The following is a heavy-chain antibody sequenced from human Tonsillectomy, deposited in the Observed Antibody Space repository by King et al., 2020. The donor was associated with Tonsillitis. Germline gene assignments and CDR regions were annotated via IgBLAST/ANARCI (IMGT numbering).Heavy chain of an antibody. J-gene: IGHJ4*02. D-gene: IGHD3-16*01. CDR2: FDPEDGET. Sequence: QLVQSGAEVKKPGASVKVSCKVSGYTLTELSMHWVRQAPGKGLEWMGGFDPEDGETIYAQKFQGRVTMTEETSTDTAYMELSSLRSEDTAVYYCATERGRGWGNFDYWGQGTLVTVSS. V-gene: IGHV1-24*01. CDR3: ATERGRGWGNFDY. CDR1: GYTLTELS.